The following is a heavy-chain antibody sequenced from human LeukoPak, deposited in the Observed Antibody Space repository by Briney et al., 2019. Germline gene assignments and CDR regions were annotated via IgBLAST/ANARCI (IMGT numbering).Heavy chain of an antibody. CDR2: VYYTGSS. D-gene: IGHD3-10*01. CDR3: AGYGSGSYYKAFDF. V-gene: IGHV4-59*01. J-gene: IGHJ4*02. Sequence: SETLSLTCTVSGDSISSSYWSWIRQPPGKGLEWIGYVYYTGSSYYNPSLKSRATTSIDMSKNQFSLKLTSMTAADTAVYYCAGYGSGSYYKAFDFWGQGILVTVSS. CDR1: GDSISSSY.